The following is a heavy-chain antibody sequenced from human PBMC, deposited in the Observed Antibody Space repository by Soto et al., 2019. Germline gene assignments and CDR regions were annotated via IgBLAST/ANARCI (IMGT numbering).Heavy chain of an antibody. J-gene: IGHJ6*02. CDR3: ARDLEAADPTSDPYYYYGMDV. V-gene: IGHV3-30-3*01. Sequence: LRLSCAASGFTFSSYAMHWVRQAPGKGLEWVAVISYDGSNKYYADSVKGRFTISRDNSKNTLYLQMNSLRAEDTAVYYCARDLEAADPTSDPYYYYGMDVWGQGTTVTVSS. CDR2: ISYDGSNK. D-gene: IGHD6-13*01. CDR1: GFTFSSYA.